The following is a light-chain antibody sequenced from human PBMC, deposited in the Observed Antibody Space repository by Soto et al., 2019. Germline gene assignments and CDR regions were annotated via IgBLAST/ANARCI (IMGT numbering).Light chain of an antibody. J-gene: IGKJ1*01. V-gene: IGKV1-5*01. Sequence: DIQMTQSPSTLSGSVGDRVTITCRASQTISSWLAWYQQKPGKAPKLLIYDASTLQSGVPSRFSGSGSGTEFSLTISSLQPDDFGTYYCQCYSSYPWTFGQGTKVDI. CDR1: QTISSW. CDR2: DAS. CDR3: QCYSSYPWT.